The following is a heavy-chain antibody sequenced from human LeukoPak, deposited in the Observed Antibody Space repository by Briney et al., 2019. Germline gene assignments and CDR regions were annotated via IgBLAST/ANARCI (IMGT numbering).Heavy chain of an antibody. CDR2: ISSSSSYI. CDR1: GFTFSSYS. D-gene: IGHD1-1*01. J-gene: IGHJ4*02. CDR3: VRDGWNDDY. V-gene: IGHV3-21*01. Sequence: GGSLRLSCAASGFTFSSYSMNWVRQAPGRGLEWVSSISSSSSYIYYADSLKGRFTISRDNAKNSLYPQMNSLRAEDTAVYYCVRDGWNDDYWGQGTLVTVSS.